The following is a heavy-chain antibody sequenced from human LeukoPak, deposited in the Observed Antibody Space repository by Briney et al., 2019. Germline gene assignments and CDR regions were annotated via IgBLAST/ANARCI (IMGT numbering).Heavy chain of an antibody. J-gene: IGHJ3*02. CDR3: AGRIVGATNDAFDI. D-gene: IGHD1-26*01. CDR2: IIPIFGTA. CDR1: GYIFSDYY. V-gene: IGHV1-69*13. Sequence: ASVKVSCKASGYIFSDYYMHWVRQAPGQGLEWMGGIIPIFGTANYAQKFQGRVMITADESTSTAYMELSSLRSEDTAVYYCAGRIVGATNDAFDIWGQGTMVTVSS.